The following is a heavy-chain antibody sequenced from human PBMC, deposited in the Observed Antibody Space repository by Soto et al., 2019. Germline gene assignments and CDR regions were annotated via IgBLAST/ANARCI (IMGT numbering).Heavy chain of an antibody. Sequence: QEQLVQSGAEVKKPGSSVTVSCKASGGTFSNYAISWVRQAPGQGLEWMGGIVPLFGTANYGQKFYGRVTITADESTRTVYLELSSLRSEDTAIYYCARDREDSRGFYHRYYFNYWGQGTLVTVSS. CDR3: ARDREDSRGFYHRYYFNY. CDR1: GGTFSNYA. J-gene: IGHJ4*02. D-gene: IGHD3-22*01. CDR2: IVPLFGTA. V-gene: IGHV1-69*01.